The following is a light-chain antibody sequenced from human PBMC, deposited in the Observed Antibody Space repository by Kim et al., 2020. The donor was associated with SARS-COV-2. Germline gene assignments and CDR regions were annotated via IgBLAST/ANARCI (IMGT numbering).Light chain of an antibody. CDR1: QSVTTY. J-gene: IGKJ2*01. CDR2: GAS. CDR3: HQYYDWPPGDI. Sequence: EIVMTQSPATLSMSPGETATLSCRASQSVTTYLAWYQLKPGRAPTLLIHGASTRATGIPPRFSGSGSGTDFTLTITSLQSEDFALYYCHQYYDWPPGDIFGQGNKLEI. V-gene: IGKV3-15*01.